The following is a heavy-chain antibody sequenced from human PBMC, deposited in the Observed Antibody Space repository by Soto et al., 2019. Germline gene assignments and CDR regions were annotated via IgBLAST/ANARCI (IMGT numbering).Heavy chain of an antibody. CDR2: IYYSGST. V-gene: IGHV4-39*01. CDR1: GGSISSSSYY. D-gene: IGHD3-22*01. Sequence: PSETLSLTCTVSGGSISSSSYYWGWIRQPPGKGLEWIGSIYYSGSTYYNPSLKSRVTISVDTSKNQFSLKLSSVTAADTAVFYCARQGSGSGYYYVGFDYWGQGTLVTVSS. CDR3: ARQGSGSGYYYVGFDY. J-gene: IGHJ4*02.